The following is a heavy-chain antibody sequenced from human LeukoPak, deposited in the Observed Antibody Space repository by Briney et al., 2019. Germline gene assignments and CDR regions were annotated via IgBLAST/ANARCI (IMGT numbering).Heavy chain of an antibody. Sequence: PSETLSLTCSVSGDSISYFYWSWIRQPAGKGQEWIGRIYTSGSTNYNPSLKSRVTMSVDTSKNQFSLKLSSVTAADTAVYYCARISSSNWYNERGAFDVWGQGTMVTVSS. D-gene: IGHD6-13*01. V-gene: IGHV4-4*07. CDR2: IYTSGST. J-gene: IGHJ3*01. CDR3: ARISSSNWYNERGAFDV. CDR1: GDSISYFY.